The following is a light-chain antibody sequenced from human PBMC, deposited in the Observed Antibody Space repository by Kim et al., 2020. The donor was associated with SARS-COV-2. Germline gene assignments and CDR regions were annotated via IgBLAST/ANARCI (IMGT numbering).Light chain of an antibody. Sequence: TIVGTVPSNDVGNYNLVSWYRQRPDKAPKRIIFELTRRPSGVSNLFSGSKSGDTASLTISGLQAEDESDYYCCSYAGSRYFVLFGGGTQLTVL. CDR2: ELT. J-gene: IGLJ2*01. V-gene: IGLV2-23*02. CDR1: SNDVGNYNL. CDR3: CSYAGSRYFVL.